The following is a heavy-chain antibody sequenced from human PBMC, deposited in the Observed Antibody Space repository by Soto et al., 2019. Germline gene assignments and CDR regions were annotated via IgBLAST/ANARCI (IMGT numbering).Heavy chain of an antibody. CDR3: AKERDIVVVVAPLDY. V-gene: IGHV3-30*18. D-gene: IGHD2-15*01. CDR1: GFTFSSYG. CDR2: KSYDGSNK. J-gene: IGHJ4*02. Sequence: PGGSLRLSCAASGFTFSSYGMHWVRQAPGKGLEWVAVKSYDGSNKYYADSVKGRFTISRDNSKNTLYLQMNSLRAEDTAVYYCAKERDIVVVVAPLDYWGQGTLVTVSS.